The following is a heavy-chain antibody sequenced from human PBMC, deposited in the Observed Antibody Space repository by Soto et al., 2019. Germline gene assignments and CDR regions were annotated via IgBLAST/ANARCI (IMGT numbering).Heavy chain of an antibody. J-gene: IGHJ4*02. V-gene: IGHV3-72*01. CDR3: ARDGVGFDY. D-gene: IGHD3-10*01. CDR1: GFTFSDHY. Sequence: EVQLVESRGGLVQPGGSLRLSCAASGFTFSDHYMDWVRHAPGKGLEWVGRTRNKANSYTTEYAASVKGRFTISRDDSKNSLYLQMNSLKTEDTAVNYCARDGVGFDYWGQGTLVTVSS. CDR2: TRNKANSYTT.